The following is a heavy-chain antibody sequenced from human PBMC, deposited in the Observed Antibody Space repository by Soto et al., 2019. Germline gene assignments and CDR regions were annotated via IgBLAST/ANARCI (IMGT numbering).Heavy chain of an antibody. Sequence: GGSLRISCAASGFSVTTYRVSWVRQAPGKGLEWVSVIYGGGSTVYAASVKGRFTVSRDDSKNIVYVEMNSLTAEDTAVYYCTKGTSTTSGPVYSGQGTPVTV. J-gene: IGHJ4*02. V-gene: IGHV3-53*01. CDR2: IYGGGST. CDR1: GFSVTTYR. CDR3: TKGTSTTSGPVY. D-gene: IGHD4-4*01.